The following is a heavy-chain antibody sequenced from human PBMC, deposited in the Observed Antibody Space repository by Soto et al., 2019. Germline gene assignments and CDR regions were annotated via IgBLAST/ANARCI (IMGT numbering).Heavy chain of an antibody. D-gene: IGHD3-16*01. V-gene: IGHV4-39*01. J-gene: IGHJ4*02. CDR1: GGSISSNSYY. Sequence: QLQLQESGPGLVKPSETLSLACTVSGGSISSNSYYWDWIRQPPGKGLEWIGSMYYSGATYHNPSLQSRVTLSVDTSKNPFSLHLSSVTAADTAVYYCARHAAYDSVWGKSDGSDYWGQGTLVTVSS. CDR2: MYYSGAT. CDR3: ARHAAYDSVWGKSDGSDY.